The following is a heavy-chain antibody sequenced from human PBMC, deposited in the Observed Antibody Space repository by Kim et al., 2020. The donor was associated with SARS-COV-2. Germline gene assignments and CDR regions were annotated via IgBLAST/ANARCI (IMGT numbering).Heavy chain of an antibody. CDR1: GFTFSSYS. J-gene: IGHJ4*02. D-gene: IGHD2-15*01. V-gene: IGHV3-21*01. CDR3: ARDGGSKTTRYYFDY. CDR2: ISSSSSYI. Sequence: GGSLRLSCAASGFTFSSYSMNWVRQAPGKGLEWVSSISSSSSYIYYADSVKGRFTISRDNAKNSLYLQMNSLRAEDTAVYYCARDGGSKTTRYYFDYWGQGTLVTVSS.